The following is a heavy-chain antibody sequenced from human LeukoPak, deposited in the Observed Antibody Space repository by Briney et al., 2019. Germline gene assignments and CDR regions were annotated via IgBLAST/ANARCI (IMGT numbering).Heavy chain of an antibody. V-gene: IGHV1-18*01. J-gene: IGHJ4*02. CDR1: GYTFTSYG. CDR3: ARDPGYSGYDWWSPLDY. D-gene: IGHD5-12*01. CDR2: ISAYNGNT. Sequence: ASVKVSCKASGYTFTSYGISWVRQAPGQGLEWMGWISAYNGNTNYAQKLQGRVTMTTDTSTSTAYMELRSLRSDDTAVYYCARDPGYSGYDWWSPLDYWGQGTLVTVSS.